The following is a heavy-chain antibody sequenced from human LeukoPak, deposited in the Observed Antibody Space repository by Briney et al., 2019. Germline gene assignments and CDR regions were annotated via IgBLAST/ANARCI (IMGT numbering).Heavy chain of an antibody. CDR2: INPNGGGT. D-gene: IGHD1-14*01. CDR1: GYTFTGYY. CDR3: AGGITGGDY. V-gene: IGHV1-2*02. Sequence: GATVKVSCKASGYTFTGYYIHWVRQAPGQGLEWMGWINPNGGGTNYAQKFQGRVTMTRDTSISTAYMEMSRLRSDDTALYYCAGGITGGDYWGQGTLVTVSS. J-gene: IGHJ4*02.